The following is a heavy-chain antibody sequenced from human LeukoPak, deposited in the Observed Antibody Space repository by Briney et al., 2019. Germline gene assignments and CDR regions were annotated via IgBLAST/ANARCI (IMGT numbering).Heavy chain of an antibody. V-gene: IGHV4-30-2*01. CDR2: IYHSGST. CDR3: ARAPGSGSYGDY. CDR1: GGSISSGGYY. D-gene: IGHD3-10*01. J-gene: IGHJ4*02. Sequence: SETLSLTCTVSGGSISSGGYYWSWIRQPPEKGLEWIGYIYHSGSTYYNPSLKSRVTISVDTSKNQFSLKLSSVTAADTAVYYCARAPGSGSYGDYWGQGTLVTVSS.